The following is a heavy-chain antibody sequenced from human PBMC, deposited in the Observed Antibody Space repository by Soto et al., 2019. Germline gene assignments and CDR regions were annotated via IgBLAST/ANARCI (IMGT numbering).Heavy chain of an antibody. V-gene: IGHV4-34*01. D-gene: IGHD3-16*02. CDR3: ARATNYDYIWGSYRSHPLDY. Sequence: SETLSLTCAVYGGSFSGYYWSWIRQPPGKGLEWIGEINHSGSTNHNPSLKSRVTISVDTSKNQFSLKLSSVTAADTAVYYCARATNYDYIWGSYRSHPLDYWGQGTLVTVSS. CDR2: INHSGST. CDR1: GGSFSGYY. J-gene: IGHJ4*02.